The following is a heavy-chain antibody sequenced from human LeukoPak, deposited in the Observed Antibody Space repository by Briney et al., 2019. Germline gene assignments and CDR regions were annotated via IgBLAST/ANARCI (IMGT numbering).Heavy chain of an antibody. J-gene: IGHJ5*02. CDR1: GGSISSYY. D-gene: IGHD4-17*01. CDR2: IYTSGST. V-gene: IGHV4-4*07. Sequence: PSETLSLTCTVSGGSISSYYWGWMRQPVGKGLEWIGRIYTSGSTKYNPSLKSRVTMSVDTSKNQFSLKLSSVTAADTAVYYCARDKTGDYGDLNWFDPWGQGTLVTVSS. CDR3: ARDKTGDYGDLNWFDP.